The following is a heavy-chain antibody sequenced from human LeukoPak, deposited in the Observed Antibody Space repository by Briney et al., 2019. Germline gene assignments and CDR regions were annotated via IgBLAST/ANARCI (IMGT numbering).Heavy chain of an antibody. CDR1: GFTFSSCG. J-gene: IGHJ6*02. D-gene: IGHD4-17*01. Sequence: GGSLRLSCGASGFTFSSCGMHWVRGAPGKGLEGGAFIRYDGSNKYYADSVKGRVTISRDNSKNTMYLQMNSLRAEDTAVYYCAKEVDYGDYYYYGMDVWGQGTTVTVSS. V-gene: IGHV3-30*02. CDR2: IRYDGSNK. CDR3: AKEVDYGDYYYYGMDV.